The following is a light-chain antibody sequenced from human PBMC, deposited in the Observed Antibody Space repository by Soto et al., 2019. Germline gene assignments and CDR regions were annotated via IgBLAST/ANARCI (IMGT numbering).Light chain of an antibody. J-gene: IGKJ1*01. Sequence: DIQMTQSPSTLSGSVGDRVTITCRASQTISSWLAWYQQKPGKAPKLLIYKASTLKSGVPSRFSGSGSGTEFTLTISSLQPEDVATYYCQKYNSARWTFGLGTKVDIK. CDR1: QTISSW. CDR3: QKYNSARWT. V-gene: IGKV1-5*03. CDR2: KAS.